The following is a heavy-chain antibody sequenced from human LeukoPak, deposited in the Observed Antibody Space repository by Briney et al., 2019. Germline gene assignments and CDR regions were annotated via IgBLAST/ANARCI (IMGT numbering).Heavy chain of an antibody. Sequence: GGSLRLSCAASGFTFSSYGMHWVRQAPGKGLEWVAVISYDGSNKYYADSVKGRFTISRDNSKNTLYLQMNSLRAEDTAVYYCASLPAAADLLWGQGTLVTVSS. J-gene: IGHJ4*02. V-gene: IGHV3-30*01. CDR2: ISYDGSNK. D-gene: IGHD6-13*01. CDR3: ASLPAAADLL. CDR1: GFTFSSYG.